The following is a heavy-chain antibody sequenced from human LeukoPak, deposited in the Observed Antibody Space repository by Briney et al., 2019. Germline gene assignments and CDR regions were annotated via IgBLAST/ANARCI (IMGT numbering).Heavy chain of an antibody. CDR1: GSTFSSYA. CDR2: ISGSGGST. V-gene: IGHV3-23*01. J-gene: IGHJ4*02. D-gene: IGHD2-2*01. Sequence: GGSLRLSCAASGSTFSSYAMSWVRQAPGKGLEWVSAISGSGGSTYYADSVKGRFTISRDNSKNTLYLQMNSLRAEDTAVYYCAKRDIVVVPAATTLDYWGQGTLVTVSS. CDR3: AKRDIVVVPAATTLDY.